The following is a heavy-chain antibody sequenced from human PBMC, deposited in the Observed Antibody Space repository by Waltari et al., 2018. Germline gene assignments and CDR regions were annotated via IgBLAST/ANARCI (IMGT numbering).Heavy chain of an antibody. CDR3: ARNSRDGYRLPGIIAY. D-gene: IGHD2-21*01. Sequence: QVQLQQWGARLLKPSETLSLTCAVPGGSFRGHYWAWIRQAPGKGLEWLGEINHRGNINHNPSLKSRVTISVDTSKSQFSLSLNSVTAADTAVYYCARNSRDGYRLPGIIAYWGQGSLVTVSS. CDR1: GGSFRGHY. J-gene: IGHJ4*02. CDR2: INHRGNI. V-gene: IGHV4-34*02.